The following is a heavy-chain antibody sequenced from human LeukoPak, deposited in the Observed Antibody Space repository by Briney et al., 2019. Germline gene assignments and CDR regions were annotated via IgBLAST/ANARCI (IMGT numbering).Heavy chain of an antibody. D-gene: IGHD3-22*01. Sequence: RPGGSLRLSCAASGFTFSSYAMSWVRQAPGKGLEWVSAISGSGGSTYYADSVKGRFTISRDNSKNTLYLQMNSLRAEDTAVYYCARDYYDSSGYYYSLGWEGAFDIWGQGTMVTVSS. CDR1: GFTFSSYA. CDR2: ISGSGGST. V-gene: IGHV3-23*01. CDR3: ARDYYDSSGYYYSLGWEGAFDI. J-gene: IGHJ3*02.